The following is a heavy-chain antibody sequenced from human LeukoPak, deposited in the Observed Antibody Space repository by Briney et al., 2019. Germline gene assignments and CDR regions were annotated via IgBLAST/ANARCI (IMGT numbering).Heavy chain of an antibody. Sequence: PGGSLRLSCAASGFTFDDYAMHWVRQAPGKGLEWVSGISWNSGSIGYADSVKGRFTISRDNAKNSLYLQMNSLRAEDTALYYCAKDVAVVVAATITYFDYWGQGTLVTVSS. CDR2: ISWNSGSI. CDR1: GFTFDDYA. V-gene: IGHV3-9*01. CDR3: AKDVAVVVAATITYFDY. J-gene: IGHJ4*02. D-gene: IGHD2-15*01.